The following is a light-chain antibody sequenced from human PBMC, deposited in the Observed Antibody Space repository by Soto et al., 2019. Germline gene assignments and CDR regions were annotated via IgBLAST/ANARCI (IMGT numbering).Light chain of an antibody. V-gene: IGKV3-15*01. Sequence: EIVMTHSPATLSLSPWEIATLSCRASESVSNNLAWYQQKAGQAPRLLIYGASTRATGIPARFSGSGSGTEFTLTISSLQSEDFAVYYCQQYSIWRTFGQGTKVDIK. CDR3: QQYSIWRT. CDR1: ESVSNN. CDR2: GAS. J-gene: IGKJ1*01.